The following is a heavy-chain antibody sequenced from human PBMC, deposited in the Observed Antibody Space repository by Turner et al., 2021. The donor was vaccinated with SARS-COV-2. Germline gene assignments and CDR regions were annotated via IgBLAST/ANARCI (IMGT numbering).Heavy chain of an antibody. V-gene: IGHV3-30*18. J-gene: IGHJ3*02. Sequence: QVQLVEAGGGVVRPGRSLGLSCAASGFTFSRYGMHWVRQAPGKGLEWVAVISYDGSNKYYADSVKGRFTISRDNSKNTLYLQMNSLRAEDTAVYYCAKGWLQSGDAFDIWGQGTMVTISS. D-gene: IGHD5-12*01. CDR2: ISYDGSNK. CDR3: AKGWLQSGDAFDI. CDR1: GFTFSRYG.